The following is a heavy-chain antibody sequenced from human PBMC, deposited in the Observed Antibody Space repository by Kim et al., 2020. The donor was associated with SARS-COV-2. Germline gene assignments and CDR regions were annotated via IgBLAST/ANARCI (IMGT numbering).Heavy chain of an antibody. CDR2: IKQDGSEK. CDR3: ARDPAQLVQGWYYYYGMDV. D-gene: IGHD6-6*01. Sequence: GGSLRLSCAASGFTFSSYWMSWVRQAPGKGLEWVANIKQDGSEKYYVDSVKGRFTISRDNAKNSLYLQMNSLRAEDTAVYYCARDPAQLVQGWYYYYGMDVWGQGTTVTVSS. V-gene: IGHV3-7*01. CDR1: GFTFSSYW. J-gene: IGHJ6*02.